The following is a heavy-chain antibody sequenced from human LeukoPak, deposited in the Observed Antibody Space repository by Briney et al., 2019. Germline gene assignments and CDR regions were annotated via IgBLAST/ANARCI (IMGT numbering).Heavy chain of an antibody. CDR1: GFTFSSYG. CDR2: IWYDGSNK. J-gene: IGHJ4*02. CDR3: ARDGSGDYFDY. Sequence: GRSLRLSCAASGFTFSSYGMHWVRQAPGKGLEWVAVIWYDGSNKYYADSVKGRFTISRDNSKNTLYLQMNSLRAEDTAVYYCARDGSGDYFDYWGQGTLVTVYS. V-gene: IGHV3-33*01. D-gene: IGHD3-10*01.